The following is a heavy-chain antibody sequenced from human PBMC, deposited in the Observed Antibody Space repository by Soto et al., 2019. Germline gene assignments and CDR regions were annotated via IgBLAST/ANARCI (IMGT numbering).Heavy chain of an antibody. J-gene: IGHJ4*02. CDR1: GFTFSSYN. CDR2: ISRSGSYI. D-gene: IGHD1-26*01. CDR3: VRGELEYYFDH. V-gene: IGHV3-21*01. Sequence: EVQLVESGGGLVKPGGSLRLSCAASGFTFSSYNMNWVRQAPGKGLEWVSSISRSGSYIYYADSVKGRFTISRDNAKNSLYLQMNSLRADDTAVYYCVRGELEYYFDHWGQGTLVTLSS.